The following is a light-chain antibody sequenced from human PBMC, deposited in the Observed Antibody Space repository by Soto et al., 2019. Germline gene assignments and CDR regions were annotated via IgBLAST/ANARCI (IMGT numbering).Light chain of an antibody. V-gene: IGKV1-12*01. Sequence: IQMTQSPSYVSASVGDRVTITCRASQGIDSWLAWYQQKPGEAPKLLIYDASTLQSGVPSRFSGSGSGTDFTLAISNLQPEDLATYYCEQVSSFPISFGQGTRLENK. CDR3: EQVSSFPIS. CDR1: QGIDSW. CDR2: DAS. J-gene: IGKJ5*01.